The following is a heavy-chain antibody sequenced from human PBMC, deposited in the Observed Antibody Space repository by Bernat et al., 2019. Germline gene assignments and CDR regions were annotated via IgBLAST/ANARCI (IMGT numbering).Heavy chain of an antibody. D-gene: IGHD1-7*01. CDR2: IKQDGSEK. CDR1: EFFSSYW. Sequence: VQLVESGGGVVQPGGSLRLSCVVSEFFSSYWMSWVRQAPGKGLEWVANIKQDGSEKYYVDSVKGRFSISRDNAKNSLYLQMNSLRAEDTAVYYCAREQSLYNRNWYGWFDPWGQGTLVTVSS. CDR3: AREQSLYNRNWYGWFDP. V-gene: IGHV3-7*04. J-gene: IGHJ5*02.